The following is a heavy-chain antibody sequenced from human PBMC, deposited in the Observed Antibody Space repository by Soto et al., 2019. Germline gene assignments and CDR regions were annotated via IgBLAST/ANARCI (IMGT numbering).Heavy chain of an antibody. D-gene: IGHD3-22*01. V-gene: IGHV1-69*06. J-gene: IGHJ6*02. CDR3: AREIVVVIPNPTPNYYYYGMDV. Sequence: QVQLVQSGAEVQKPGSSVNVSCKASGGTFSSYAISWVRQAPGQGLEWMGGIIPIFGSANYAPKFQGRVTITADKSTSAAYMELSSLRSEDTAVYYCAREIVVVIPNPTPNYYYYGMDVWGQGTTVTVSS. CDR2: IIPIFGSA. CDR1: GGTFSSYA.